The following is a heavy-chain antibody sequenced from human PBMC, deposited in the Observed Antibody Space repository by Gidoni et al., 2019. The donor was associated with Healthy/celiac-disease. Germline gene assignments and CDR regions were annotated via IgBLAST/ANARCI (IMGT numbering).Heavy chain of an antibody. CDR2: IYYSGST. CDR1: GGSISSSSYY. D-gene: IGHD7-27*01. CDR3: ARHPYLTGELDY. V-gene: IGHV4-39*01. J-gene: IGHJ4*02. Sequence: QLQLQESGPGLVKPAETLSLTCTVPGGSISSSSYYWGWIRQPPGKGLEWIGSIYYSGSTYYNPSLKSRVTISVDTSKNQFSLKLSSVTAADTAVYYCARHPYLTGELDYWGQGTLVTVSS.